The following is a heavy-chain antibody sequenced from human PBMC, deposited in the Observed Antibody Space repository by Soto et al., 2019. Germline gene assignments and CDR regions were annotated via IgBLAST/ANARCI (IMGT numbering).Heavy chain of an antibody. D-gene: IGHD2-2*01. CDR2: ISTDKGNT. J-gene: IGHJ3*02. CDR3: ARDLGGYCSSTSCYPGAFDI. Sequence: GASVKVSCKASGYTFTTFGITWVRQAPGQGLEWMGWISTDKGNTNYAQKLQGRVTMTTDTSTTTAYMELKSLRSDDTAVYYCARDLGGYCSSTSCYPGAFDIWGQGTMVTVSS. CDR1: GYTFTTFG. V-gene: IGHV1-18*01.